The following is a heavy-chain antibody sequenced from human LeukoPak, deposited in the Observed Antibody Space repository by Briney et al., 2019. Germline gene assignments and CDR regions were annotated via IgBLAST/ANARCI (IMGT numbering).Heavy chain of an antibody. D-gene: IGHD6-13*01. CDR1: VFTFSSYE. CDR3: ARDTFLGIAAAGTPGWFDP. V-gene: IGHV3-48*03. J-gene: IGHJ5*02. CDR2: ISSSGSTK. Sequence: GGSLRLSCAASVFTFSSYEMNWVRQAPAKGLEWVSDISSSGSTKYYADSVKGRFTISRDNAKNSLSLQMNSLRAEDTAVYYCARDTFLGIAAAGTPGWFDPWGQGTLVTVSS.